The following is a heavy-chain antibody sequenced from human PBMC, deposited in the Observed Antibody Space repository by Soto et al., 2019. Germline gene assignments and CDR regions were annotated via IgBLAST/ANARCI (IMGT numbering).Heavy chain of an antibody. J-gene: IGHJ4*02. V-gene: IGHV3-23*01. CDR2: FSSGGGGT. Sequence: EVQLLESGGGLLQPGGSLRLSCTASGFTFSNYAMSWVRQAPGKGLEWVSTFSSGGGGTYYADSVKGRFTISRDNSKNTLSLQMNSLIAEDTAVYYCTKANRYCSGANCFTFDYCGLGTLVTVSS. D-gene: IGHD2-15*01. CDR3: TKANRYCSGANCFTFDY. CDR1: GFTFSNYA.